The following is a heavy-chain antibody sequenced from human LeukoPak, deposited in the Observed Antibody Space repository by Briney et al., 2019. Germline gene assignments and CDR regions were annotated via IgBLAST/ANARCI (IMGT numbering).Heavy chain of an antibody. CDR1: GYTLTELS. J-gene: IGHJ4*02. D-gene: IGHD3-22*01. V-gene: IGHV1-24*01. CDR3: ATFYDSSGYSTFDY. Sequence: ASVKVSGKVSGYTLTELSMHLVRQAPGKGLEWMGGFDPEDGETIYAQKFQGRVTMTEDTSTDTAYMELSSLRSEDTAVCYCATFYDSSGYSTFDYWGQGTLVTVSS. CDR2: FDPEDGET.